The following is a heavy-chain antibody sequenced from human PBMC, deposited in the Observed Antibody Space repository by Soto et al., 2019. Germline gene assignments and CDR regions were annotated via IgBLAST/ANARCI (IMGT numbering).Heavy chain of an antibody. CDR2: IAGNGGIL. Sequence: LRLSCVAPGFTFSNYVMSWVRHAAGKGLECVAAIAGNGGILYYTDSVKGRFSISRDNSKNTLQLNSVTPEDTAVYYCTREYYVSGSPDHWFDPWGQGTLVTVSS. CDR1: GFTFSNYV. V-gene: IGHV3-23*01. D-gene: IGHD3-10*01. CDR3: TREYYVSGSPDHWFDP. J-gene: IGHJ5*02.